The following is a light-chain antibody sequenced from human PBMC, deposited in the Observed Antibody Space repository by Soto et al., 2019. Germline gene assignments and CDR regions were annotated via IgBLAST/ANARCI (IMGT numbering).Light chain of an antibody. CDR2: KAS. V-gene: IGKV1-5*03. CDR1: QSISSW. J-gene: IGKJ2*01. Sequence: DIQMTQSPSTLSASVGDRVTITCRASQSISSWLAWYQQKPGKAPKLLIYKASNLESGVPSRFSGGGSGTEFTLTISSLQRDDFASYYCQQYSRYSTFGQGTKLEIK. CDR3: QQYSRYST.